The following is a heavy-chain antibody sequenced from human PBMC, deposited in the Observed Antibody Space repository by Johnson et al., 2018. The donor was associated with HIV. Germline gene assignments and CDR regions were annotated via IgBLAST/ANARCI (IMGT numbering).Heavy chain of an antibody. D-gene: IGHD3-10*01. CDR1: QFTFSSYG. J-gene: IGHJ3*02. Sequence: QVQLVESGGGLAKPAWSPRLSCAASQFTFSSYGMHWVRQAPGKGLEWVAVIWYDGSNKYYADSVKGRFTISRDNAKNSLYLQMNSLRAEDTAVYYCARERATLWFRASGAAFDIWGQGTLVTVSS. CDR2: IWYDGSNK. V-gene: IGHV3-33*08. CDR3: ARERATLWFRASGAAFDI.